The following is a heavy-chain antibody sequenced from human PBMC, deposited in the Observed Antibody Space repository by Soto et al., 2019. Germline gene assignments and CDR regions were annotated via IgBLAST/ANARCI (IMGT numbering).Heavy chain of an antibody. CDR2: IYYSGST. CDR3: ASTPTGLKAFDI. V-gene: IGHV4-31*03. D-gene: IGHD4-17*01. J-gene: IGHJ3*02. CDR1: GGSISSGVYY. Sequence: SETLSLTCTVSGGSISSGVYYWSWIRQHPGKGLEWIGYIYYSGSTYYNPSLKSRVTISVDTSKNQFSLKLSSVTAADTAVYYCASTPTGLKAFDIWGQGTMVTVSS.